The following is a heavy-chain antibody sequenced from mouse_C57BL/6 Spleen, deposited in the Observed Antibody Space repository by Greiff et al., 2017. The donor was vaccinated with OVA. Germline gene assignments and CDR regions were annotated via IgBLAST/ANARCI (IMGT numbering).Heavy chain of an antibody. CDR2: INPSNGGT. J-gene: IGHJ2*01. CDR3: ARRGPYYYGSSYFDY. Sequence: QVQLQQPGTELVKPGASVKLSCKASGYTFTSYWMHWVKQRPGQGLEWIGNINPSNGGTNYNEKFKSKATLTVDKSSSTAYMQLSSLTSEDSAVYYCARRGPYYYGSSYFDYWGQGTTLAVSS. CDR1: GYTFTSYW. V-gene: IGHV1-53*01. D-gene: IGHD1-1*01.